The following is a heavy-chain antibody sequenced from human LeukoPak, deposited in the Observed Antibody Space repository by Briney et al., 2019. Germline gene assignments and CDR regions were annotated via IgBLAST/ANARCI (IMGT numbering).Heavy chain of an antibody. D-gene: IGHD4-17*01. Sequence: ASVEVSCKASGYTFTGYYMHWVRQAPGQGLEWMGWINPNSGGTNYAQKFQGRVTMTTDTSTSTAYMEMRSLRSDDTALYYCARDDYGDLTAQFDYWGQGTLVTVSS. CDR3: ARDDYGDLTAQFDY. J-gene: IGHJ4*02. V-gene: IGHV1-2*02. CDR2: INPNSGGT. CDR1: GYTFTGYY.